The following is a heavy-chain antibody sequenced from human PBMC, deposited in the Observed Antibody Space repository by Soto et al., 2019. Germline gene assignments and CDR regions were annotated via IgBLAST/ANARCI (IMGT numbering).Heavy chain of an antibody. CDR2: IYYTGTT. J-gene: IGHJ4*02. CDR3: ARDHLVAGNFDS. CDR1: SVPIYGGDYY. D-gene: IGHD6-19*01. Sequence: SETLSLTCTVSSVPIYGGDYYWSWVRQSPGKGLEWLGYIYYTGTTYYYPSLESRLTISLNATKNQFSLRLTSVTAADTAVYYCARDHLVAGNFDSWGQGTLVTVSS. V-gene: IGHV4-30-4*01.